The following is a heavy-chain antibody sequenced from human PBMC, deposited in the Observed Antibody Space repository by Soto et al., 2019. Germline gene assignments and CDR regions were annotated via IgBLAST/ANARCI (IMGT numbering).Heavy chain of an antibody. V-gene: IGHV3-30-3*01. CDR1: GFTFSNYA. Sequence: QVQLEESGGGVVQPGTSLRLSCVASGFTFSNYALHWVRQAPGKGLEWVAVISHDETTKYYVDSVKGRSTISRDTTKNPPYLQMNSLRVADTGLYYCARTRNYIVATPPDYWGQGTLVTVSS. J-gene: IGHJ4*02. CDR2: ISHDETTK. D-gene: IGHD5-12*01. CDR3: ARTRNYIVATPPDY.